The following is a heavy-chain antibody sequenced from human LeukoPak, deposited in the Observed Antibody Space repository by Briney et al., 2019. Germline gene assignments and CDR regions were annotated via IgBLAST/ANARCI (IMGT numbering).Heavy chain of an antibody. V-gene: IGHV3-13*01. CDR2: IASTGET. CDR3: VRGGEIGLDY. Sequence: GGSLRLSCAASGYSFSTSDMHWVRQASGRGLEWSSSIASTGETYYAPSVKGRFTISRENAKNSLYLQMNSLRAGDTAVYHCVRGGEIGLDYWGQGTLVTVSS. D-gene: IGHD3-16*01. J-gene: IGHJ4*02. CDR1: GYSFSTSD.